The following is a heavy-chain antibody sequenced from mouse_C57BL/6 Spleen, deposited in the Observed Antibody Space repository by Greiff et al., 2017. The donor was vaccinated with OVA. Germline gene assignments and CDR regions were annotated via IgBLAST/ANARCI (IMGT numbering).Heavy chain of an antibody. CDR2: INPSNGGT. CDR3: ARSAYSNYDWYFDV. D-gene: IGHD2-5*01. CDR1: GYTFTSYW. Sequence: VQLQQPGTELVKPGASVKLSCKASGYTFTSYWMHWVKQRPGQGLEWIGNINPSNGGTNYNEKFKSKATLTVDKSSSTAYMQLSSLTSEDSAVYYCARSAYSNYDWYFDVWGTGTTVTVSS. J-gene: IGHJ1*03. V-gene: IGHV1-53*01.